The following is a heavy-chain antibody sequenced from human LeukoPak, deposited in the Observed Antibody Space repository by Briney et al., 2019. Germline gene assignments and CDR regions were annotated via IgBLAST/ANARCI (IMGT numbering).Heavy chain of an antibody. CDR3: ARLASSSWPLYYYYGMDV. V-gene: IGHV1-8*01. CDR1: GYTFTSYD. D-gene: IGHD6-13*01. Sequence: ASVKVSCKASGYTFTSYDINWVRQATGQGLEWMGWMNPNSANTGYAQKFQGRVTMTRNTSIGTAYMELSSLRSEDTAVYYCARLASSSWPLYYYYGMDVWGQGTTVTVSS. CDR2: MNPNSANT. J-gene: IGHJ6*02.